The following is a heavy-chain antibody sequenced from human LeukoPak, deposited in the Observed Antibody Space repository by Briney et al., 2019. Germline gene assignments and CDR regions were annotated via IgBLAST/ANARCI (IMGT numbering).Heavy chain of an antibody. D-gene: IGHD1-26*01. CDR1: GLTFSDHY. Sequence: PGGSLRLSCAASGLTFSDHYMDWVRQPPGKGLEWVGRTRNKANSYTTEYAASVKGRFTISRDDSKNSLYLKMNNLKTEDTAVYYCARPRVGALSFDIWGQGTMVTVSS. V-gene: IGHV3-72*01. CDR3: ARPRVGALSFDI. CDR2: TRNKANSYTT. J-gene: IGHJ3*02.